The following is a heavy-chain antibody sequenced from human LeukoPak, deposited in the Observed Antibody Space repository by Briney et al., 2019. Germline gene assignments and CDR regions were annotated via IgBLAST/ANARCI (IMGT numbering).Heavy chain of an antibody. CDR3: ARILSPAAGTDYHYYGMDV. CDR2: IYYSGST. J-gene: IGHJ6*02. V-gene: IGHV4-34*09. CDR1: GXSFSGYY. Sequence: SETLSLTCAVYGXSFSGYYWSWIRQHPGKGLEWIGYIYYSGSTYYNPSLNSRVTISVDTSKNQFSLKLSSVTAADTAVYYCARILSPAAGTDYHYYGMDVWGQGTTVTVSS. D-gene: IGHD6-13*01.